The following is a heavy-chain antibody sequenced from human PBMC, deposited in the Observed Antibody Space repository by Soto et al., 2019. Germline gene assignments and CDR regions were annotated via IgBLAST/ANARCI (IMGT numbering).Heavy chain of an antibody. Sequence: PGGSLRLSCATSGFNFNNYAMSWVRQAPGERLEWVSFISSSGGTTYYADSVKGRFTISRDNAKSTLFLQMNSLRDEDTAVYYCAREFCSGGNCYTYYFDPWGQGIPVTVSS. J-gene: IGHJ5*02. V-gene: IGHV3-23*01. CDR1: GFNFNNYA. CDR3: AREFCSGGNCYTYYFDP. D-gene: IGHD2-15*01. CDR2: ISSSGGTT.